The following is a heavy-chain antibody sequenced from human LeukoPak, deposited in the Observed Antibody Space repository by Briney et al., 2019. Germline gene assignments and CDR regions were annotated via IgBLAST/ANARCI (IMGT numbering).Heavy chain of an antibody. J-gene: IGHJ5*02. CDR3: ARDPRYSSGYTNWFDP. CDR1: GFTFSSYW. Sequence: SGGSLRLSCAASGFTFSSYWMNWVRQAPGKGLEWVSSISSSSSYIYYADSVKGRFTISRDNAKNSLYLQMNSLRAEDTAVYYCARDPRYSSGYTNWFDPWGQGTLVTVSS. CDR2: ISSSSSYI. V-gene: IGHV3-21*01. D-gene: IGHD6-19*01.